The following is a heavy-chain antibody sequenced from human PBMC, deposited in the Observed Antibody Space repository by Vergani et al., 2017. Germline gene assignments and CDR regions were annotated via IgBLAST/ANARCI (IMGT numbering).Heavy chain of an antibody. V-gene: IGHV4-61*02. J-gene: IGHJ4*02. CDR2: IFSSGTT. CDR3: ARGSRAEGGSGPDK. Sequence: QVQLPESGPGLVKPSQTLSLTCTVSGASISRGSYYWSWIRQPAGKTLEWIGEIFSSGTTNYNPSFKNRVTMSVDTSKNQFSLKLNSVTAADTAVYYCARGSRAEGGSGPDKWGQGTLVTVSS. CDR1: GASISRGSYY. D-gene: IGHD6-13*01.